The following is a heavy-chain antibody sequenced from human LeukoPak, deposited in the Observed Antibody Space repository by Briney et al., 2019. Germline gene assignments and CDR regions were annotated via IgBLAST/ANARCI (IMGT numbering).Heavy chain of an antibody. CDR3: ARECAGNWGSVWGQSFDY. Sequence: ASVKVSCKASGGTLSSYAISWVRQAPGQGLEWMGGIIPIFGTANYAQKFQGRVTITADESTRTAYMEQSSLKSEDMAVYYCARECAGNWGSVWGQSFDYWGQGTLVTVSS. D-gene: IGHD7-27*01. J-gene: IGHJ4*02. V-gene: IGHV1-69*13. CDR2: IIPIFGTA. CDR1: GGTLSSYA.